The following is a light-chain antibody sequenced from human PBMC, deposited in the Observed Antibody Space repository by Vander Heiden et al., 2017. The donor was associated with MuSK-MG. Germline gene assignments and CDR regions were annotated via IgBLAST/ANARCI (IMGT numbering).Light chain of an antibody. Sequence: QSALTPPRSVSGSPGQSVPISCTGTSSDIGGYNYVSWYQHHPGKAPKLMIYDVSKRPSGVPDRFSGSKSGNTASLTIAGLQAEDEADYYCCSYAGSYTWVFGGGTKLTVL. J-gene: IGLJ3*02. V-gene: IGLV2-11*01. CDR1: SSDIGGYNY. CDR2: DVS. CDR3: CSYAGSYTWV.